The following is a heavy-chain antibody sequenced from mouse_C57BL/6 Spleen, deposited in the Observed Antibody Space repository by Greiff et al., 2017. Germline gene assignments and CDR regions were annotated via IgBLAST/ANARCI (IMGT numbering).Heavy chain of an antibody. CDR1: GYAFSSSW. CDR2: IYPGDGDT. Sequence: VKLQESGPELVKPGASVKISCKASGYAFSSSWMNWVKQRPGKGLEWIGRIYPGDGDTNYNGKFKGKATLTADKSSSTAYMQRSSLTSEDSAVYFCAREGNYFDYWGQGTTLTVSS. J-gene: IGHJ2*01. CDR3: AREGNYFDY. V-gene: IGHV1-82*01.